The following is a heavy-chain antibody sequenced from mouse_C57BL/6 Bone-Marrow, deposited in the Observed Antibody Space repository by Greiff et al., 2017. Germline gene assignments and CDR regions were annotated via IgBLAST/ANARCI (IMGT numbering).Heavy chain of an antibody. CDR3: ARQALRSGDY. Sequence: EVKLVESGGDLVKPGGSLKLSCAASGFTFSSYGRSWVRQTPDKRLEWVATISSGGSYTYYPDSVKGRFTISRDNAKNTLYLQMSSLKSEDTAMYYCARQALRSGDYWGQGTSVTVSS. CDR1: GFTFSSYG. CDR2: ISSGGSYT. V-gene: IGHV5-6*02. J-gene: IGHJ4*01.